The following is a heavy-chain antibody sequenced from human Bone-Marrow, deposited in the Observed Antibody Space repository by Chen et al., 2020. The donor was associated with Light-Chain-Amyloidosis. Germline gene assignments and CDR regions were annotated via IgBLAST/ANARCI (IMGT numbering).Heavy chain of an antibody. V-gene: IGHV3-7*05. J-gene: IGHJ4*02. D-gene: IGHD3-16*01. CDR3: TTEYLGAYDY. CDR1: GISFSNNW. CDR2: VQGDGSDK. Sequence: EVQLAESGGGLVQPGESLRLSCAASGISFSNNWMSWVRQAPGKGLEWVANVQGDGSDKYYVDSVKGRFTISRDNAKNSLYLQMNSLRAEDTAVYYCTTEYLGAYDYWGQGTLLTVSS.